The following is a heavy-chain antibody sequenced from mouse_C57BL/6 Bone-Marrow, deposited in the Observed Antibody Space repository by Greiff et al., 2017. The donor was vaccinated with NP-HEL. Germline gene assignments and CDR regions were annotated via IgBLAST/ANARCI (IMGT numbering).Heavy chain of an antibody. CDR3: ARRRGTGRQLGKGLHFDY. J-gene: IGHJ2*01. V-gene: IGHV1-55*01. D-gene: IGHD3-2*01. CDR2: IYPGSGST. Sequence: QVQLQQPGAELVKPGASVKMSCKASGYTFTSYWITWVKQRPGQGLEWIGDIYPGSGSTNYNEKFKSKATLTVDTSSSTAYMQLSSLTSEDSAVYYCARRRGTGRQLGKGLHFDYWGQGTTLTVSS. CDR1: GYTFTSYW.